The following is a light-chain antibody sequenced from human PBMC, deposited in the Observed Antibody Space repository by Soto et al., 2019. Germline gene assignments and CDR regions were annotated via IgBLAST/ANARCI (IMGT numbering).Light chain of an antibody. Sequence: VLTPSPGTLSLSPGSRATLPGRASQSVRNNYLAWYQKKPGQATRFLMYATSNRATGIPDRFSGGGSGTDFTLTISRLEPEDCAVDYCQQLGRYTLTVGGGTKVDIK. CDR1: QSVRNNY. J-gene: IGKJ4*01. V-gene: IGKV3-20*01. CDR2: ATS. CDR3: QQLGRYTLT.